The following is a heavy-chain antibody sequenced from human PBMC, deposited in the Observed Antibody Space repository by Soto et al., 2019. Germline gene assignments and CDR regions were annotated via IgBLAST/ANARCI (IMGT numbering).Heavy chain of an antibody. D-gene: IGHD5-18*01. J-gene: IGHJ4*02. CDR1: GGTFTSSA. V-gene: IGHV1-69*01. CDR3: VSAPGTAMVFLYFDY. CDR2: ITPVFGTV. Sequence: QEQLVQSGAEVKKPGSSVKVSCKASGGTFTSSAIGWVRKAPGQGLEWVGGITPVFGTVNYAQHFQGRVTITADEATRTASMELSSLTSEDTAIYYCVSAPGTAMVFLYFDYWAQGTLVTVSS.